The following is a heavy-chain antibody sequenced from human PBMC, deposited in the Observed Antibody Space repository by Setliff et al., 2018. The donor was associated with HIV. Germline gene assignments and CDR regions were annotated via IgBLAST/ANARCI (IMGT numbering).Heavy chain of an antibody. D-gene: IGHD3-10*01. CDR3: TKATGSGSYWTGFDF. CDR2: IQSKTDGEST. CDR1: GFTFTNAW. J-gene: IGHJ4*02. Sequence: GGSLRLSCAASGFTFTNAWMSWVRQAPGKGLEWVGRIQSKTDGESTDYAAPVKGRFTISRDYSKNTLFLQMNSLKAEDTAMYYCTKATGSGSYWTGFDFWGQGTLVTVSS. V-gene: IGHV3-15*01.